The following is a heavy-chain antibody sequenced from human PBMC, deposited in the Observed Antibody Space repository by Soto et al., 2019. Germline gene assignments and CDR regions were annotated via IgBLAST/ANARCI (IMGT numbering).Heavy chain of an antibody. D-gene: IGHD5-12*01. CDR3: ARDNGQRFAWLPDNWFDP. CDR1: GFTFSSYS. Sequence: EVQLVESGGGLVQPGGSLRLSCAASGFTFSSYSMNWVRQAPGKGLEWVSYISSSSSTIYYADSVKSRFTISRDNAKNSLYLQMNSLRDEDTAVYYCARDNGQRFAWLPDNWFDPWGQGTLVTVSS. CDR2: ISSSSSTI. V-gene: IGHV3-48*02. J-gene: IGHJ5*02.